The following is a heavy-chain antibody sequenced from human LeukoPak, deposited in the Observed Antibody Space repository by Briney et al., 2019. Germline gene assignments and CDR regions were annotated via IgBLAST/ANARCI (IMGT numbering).Heavy chain of an antibody. D-gene: IGHD3-22*01. CDR3: ARTRNSYYYDSSYYFDY. V-gene: IGHV4-59*01. CDR2: IYYSGST. CDR1: GGSISSYY. Sequence: PSETLSLTCTVSGGSISSYYWSWIRQPPGKGLEWIGYIYYSGSTNYNPSLKSRVTISVDTSKNQFSLKLSSVTAADTAVYYCARTRNSYYYDSSYYFDYWGQGTLVTVSS. J-gene: IGHJ4*02.